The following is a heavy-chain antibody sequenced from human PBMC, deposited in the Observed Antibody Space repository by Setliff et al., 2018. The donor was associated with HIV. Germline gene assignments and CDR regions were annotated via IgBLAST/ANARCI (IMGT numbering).Heavy chain of an antibody. V-gene: IGHV4-34*01. CDR2: INHSGST. CDR3: AGRQPYYFDSSG. Sequence: SETLSLTCAVYGGSFSGYYWSWIRQPPGKGLEWIGEINHSGSTNYSPSLKSRVTISVDTSKNQFSLKLSSVTAADTAVYYCAGRQPYYFDSSGWSQGTLVTASS. D-gene: IGHD3-22*01. CDR1: GGSFSGYY. J-gene: IGHJ4*02.